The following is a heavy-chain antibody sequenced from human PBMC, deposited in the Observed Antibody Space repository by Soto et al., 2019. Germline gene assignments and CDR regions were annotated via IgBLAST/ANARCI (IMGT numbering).Heavy chain of an antibody. D-gene: IGHD3-3*01. J-gene: IGHJ4*02. CDR3: ARGQIQSDFDY. Sequence: EASVKVSCKASGYTFTSYGLNCVRQAPGQGLEWMGWITAYNDNTNYAQKVQGRAILTIDTSTTTGYMELRSLRSDDTAVYYCARGQIQSDFDYWGQGTLVTVSS. CDR2: ITAYNDNT. V-gene: IGHV1-18*04. CDR1: GYTFTSYG.